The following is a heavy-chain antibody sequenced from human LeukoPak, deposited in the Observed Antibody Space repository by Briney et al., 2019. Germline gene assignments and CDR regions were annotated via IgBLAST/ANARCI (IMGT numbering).Heavy chain of an antibody. D-gene: IGHD2-2*01. Sequence: SETLSLTCAIYGGSFIGYYWSWIRQPPGKGLEWIGEINHSGSTYYSPSLKSRATISVDTSKNQFSLKLNSVTAADTGVYYCARGEPAYCSSNSCSYDYWGQGTLVTVSS. CDR3: ARGEPAYCSSNSCSYDY. V-gene: IGHV4-34*01. CDR1: GGSFIGYY. CDR2: INHSGST. J-gene: IGHJ4*02.